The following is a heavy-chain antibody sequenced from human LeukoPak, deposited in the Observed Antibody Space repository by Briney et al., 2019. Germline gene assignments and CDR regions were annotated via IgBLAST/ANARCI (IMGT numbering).Heavy chain of an antibody. Sequence: ASVKVSCKASGYTFTSYGISWVRQAPGQGLEWMGWIIAYNGNTNYAQKFQGRVTMTRDMSTTTDYMELSSLRSEDTAVYYCARDNSVGDIAWWFDPWGQGTLVTVSS. CDR3: ARDNSVGDIAWWFDP. CDR2: IIAYNGNT. D-gene: IGHD3-16*02. V-gene: IGHV1-18*01. J-gene: IGHJ5*02. CDR1: GYTFTSYG.